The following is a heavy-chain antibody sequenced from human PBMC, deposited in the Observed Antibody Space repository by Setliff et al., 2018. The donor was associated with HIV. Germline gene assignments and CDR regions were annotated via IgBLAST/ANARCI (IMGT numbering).Heavy chain of an antibody. D-gene: IGHD6-13*01. Sequence: ASVKVSCKTSGGSFSKYLFTWVRQAPGQGLEWMGWINTETGKPMYAQGFTGRFVFSLDTSVSTAYLQINSLKAEDTAMYYCARVGSSWSTFDYWGQGALVTVSS. CDR3: ARVGSSWSTFDY. V-gene: IGHV7-4-1*02. CDR2: INTETGKP. CDR1: GGSFSKYL. J-gene: IGHJ4*02.